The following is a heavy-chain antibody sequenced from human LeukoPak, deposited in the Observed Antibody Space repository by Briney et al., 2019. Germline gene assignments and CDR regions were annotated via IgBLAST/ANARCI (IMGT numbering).Heavy chain of an antibody. CDR2: IYPADSDT. D-gene: IGHD5-12*01. CDR3: ARGASGYDYDY. V-gene: IGHV5-51*01. CDR1: GYSFSSYW. Sequence: GESLKISCKGAGYSFSSYWIGWLRQMPGKGLEWMGIIYPADSDTRYSPSFQGQVTISADKSISTAYLQWSSLKASDTAMYYCARGASGYDYDYWGQGTLVTVSS. J-gene: IGHJ4*01.